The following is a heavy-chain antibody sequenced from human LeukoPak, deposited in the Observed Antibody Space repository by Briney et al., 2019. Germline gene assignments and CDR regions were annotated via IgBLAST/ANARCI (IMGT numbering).Heavy chain of an antibody. V-gene: IGHV4-4*07. J-gene: IGHJ2*01. D-gene: IGHD3-10*01. CDR2: IYTSGST. CDR3: ARDSLLWFGELPQNWYFDL. Sequence: SETLSLTCTVSGGSISSYYWSWIRQPAGKGLEWIGRIYTSGSTNYNPSLKSRVTMSVDTSMNQSSLKLSSVTAADTAVYYCARDSLLWFGELPQNWYFDLWGRGTLVTVSS. CDR1: GGSISSYY.